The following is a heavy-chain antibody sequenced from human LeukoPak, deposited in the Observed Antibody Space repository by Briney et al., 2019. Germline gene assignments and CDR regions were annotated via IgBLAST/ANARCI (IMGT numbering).Heavy chain of an antibody. CDR1: GFTFDDYA. J-gene: IGHJ4*02. CDR2: ISWNSGSI. D-gene: IGHD6-13*01. CDR3: AGIAAAGTGY. Sequence: PGRSLRLSRAASGFTFDDYAMHWVRQAPGKGLEWVSGISWNSGSIGYADSVKGRFTISRDNAKNSLYLQMNSLRAEDTALYYCAGIAAAGTGYWGQGTLVTVSS. V-gene: IGHV3-9*01.